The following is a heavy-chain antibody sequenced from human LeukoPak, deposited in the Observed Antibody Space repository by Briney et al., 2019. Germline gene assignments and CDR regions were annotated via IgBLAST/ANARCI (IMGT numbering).Heavy chain of an antibody. J-gene: IGHJ5*02. V-gene: IGHV3-30*18. CDR2: ISYDGSNK. CDR1: GFTFSSYG. Sequence: PGGSLRLSCAASGFTFSSYGMHWVRQAPGKGLEWVAVISYDGSNKYYADSAKGRFTISRDNSKNTLYLQMNSLRAEDTAVYYCAKDPKFDPWGQGTLVTVSS. CDR3: AKDPKFDP.